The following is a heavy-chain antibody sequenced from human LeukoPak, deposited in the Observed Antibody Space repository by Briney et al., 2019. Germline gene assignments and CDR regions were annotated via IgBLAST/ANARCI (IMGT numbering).Heavy chain of an antibody. Sequence: SETLSLTCTVSGYSISSGYYWGWIRQPPGKGLDWIGSIFHSGTTYYNPSLKSRVTMSVDTPKNHFSLTLSSVTAADTAMSYCARAFRPSYCSSTSCPRYYFDYWGQGTLVTVSS. CDR2: IFHSGTT. D-gene: IGHD2-2*01. CDR3: ARAFRPSYCSSTSCPRYYFDY. CDR1: GYSISSGYY. J-gene: IGHJ4*02. V-gene: IGHV4-38-2*02.